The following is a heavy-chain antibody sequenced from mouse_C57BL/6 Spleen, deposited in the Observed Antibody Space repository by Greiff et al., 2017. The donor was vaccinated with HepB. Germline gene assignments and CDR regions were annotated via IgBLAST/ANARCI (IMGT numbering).Heavy chain of an antibody. Sequence: QVQLQQSGAELVKPGASVKISCKASGYAFSSYWMNWVKQRPGKGLEWIGQIYPGDGDTNYNGKFKGKATLTADKSSSTAYMQLSSLTSEDSAVYFCAIEDYYGSSQGDYWGQGTTLTVSS. J-gene: IGHJ2*01. V-gene: IGHV1-80*01. CDR3: AIEDYYGSSQGDY. CDR2: IYPGDGDT. CDR1: GYAFSSYW. D-gene: IGHD1-1*01.